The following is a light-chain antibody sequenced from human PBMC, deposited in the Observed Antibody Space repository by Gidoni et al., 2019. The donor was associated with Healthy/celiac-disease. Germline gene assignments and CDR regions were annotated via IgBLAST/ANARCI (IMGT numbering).Light chain of an antibody. CDR1: QSLVHSDGNTY. CDR3: MQGTHWPPFT. V-gene: IGKV2-30*02. J-gene: IGKJ3*01. Sequence: DVVMTQSPLSLPVTLGQPASIPCRSSQSLVHSDGNTYLNWFQQRPGQSPRRLIYKVSNRDSGVPDRFSGSGSGTDFTLKISRVEAEDVEFYYCMQGTHWPPFTFGPGTKVDIK. CDR2: KVS.